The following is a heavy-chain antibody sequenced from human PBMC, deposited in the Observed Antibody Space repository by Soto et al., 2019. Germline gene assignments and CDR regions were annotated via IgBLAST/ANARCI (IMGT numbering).Heavy chain of an antibody. CDR2: INTDGSET. D-gene: IGHD2-21*01. V-gene: IGHV3-74*01. CDR3: VRDGEGF. Sequence: EVQLVESGGGLVQPGGSLRLSCAASGFTFSSNWMHGVRRVPGRGLVWVSRINTDGSETDYEDSVEGRFTISRDNAKNRLYLQMNSLRGEDTAVYYCVRDGEGFWGQGTLVTVSS. CDR1: GFTFSSNW. J-gene: IGHJ4*02.